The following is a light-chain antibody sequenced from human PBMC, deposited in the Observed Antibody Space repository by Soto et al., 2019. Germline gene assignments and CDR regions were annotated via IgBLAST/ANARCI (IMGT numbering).Light chain of an antibody. Sequence: QSVLTQPPSASGTPGQGVTISCSGSSSNIGSNYVYWYQQLPGTAPKLLIYRNNQRPSGVPDRFSGSKSGTSASLAISGLRSEDEADYYCAAWDDSLSGFSVFGTGTKVTVL. CDR3: AAWDDSLSGFSV. V-gene: IGLV1-47*01. CDR2: RNN. CDR1: SSNIGSNY. J-gene: IGLJ1*01.